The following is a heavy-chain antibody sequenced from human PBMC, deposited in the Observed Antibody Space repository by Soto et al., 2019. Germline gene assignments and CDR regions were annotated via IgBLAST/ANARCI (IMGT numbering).Heavy chain of an antibody. D-gene: IGHD5-12*01. CDR1: GFTFSGFA. V-gene: IGHV3-23*01. CDR3: AKRSGGFSEFDY. J-gene: IGHJ4*02. Sequence: EVQLLESGGGLVQPGGSLRLSCAASGFTFSGFAMNWVRQHPGKGLEWVSSFDYTGSYTFYAASVKGRFTISRDNSKNMVYLELNSLRAEDTAVYYCAKRSGGFSEFDYWGQGTLVIVSS. CDR2: FDYTGSYT.